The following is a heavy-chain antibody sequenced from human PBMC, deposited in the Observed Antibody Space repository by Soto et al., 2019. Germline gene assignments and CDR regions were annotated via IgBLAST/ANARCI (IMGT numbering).Heavy chain of an antibody. CDR1: GGSISSGDYY. J-gene: IGHJ4*02. D-gene: IGHD2-15*01. Sequence: SETLSLTCTVSGGSISSGDYYWSWIRQPPGKGLGWIGYIYYSGSTYYNPSLKSRVTISVDTSKNQFSLKLSSVTAADTAVYYCARVKRVVTKPFSWGQGTLVTVSS. V-gene: IGHV4-30-4*01. CDR2: IYYSGST. CDR3: ARVKRVVTKPFS.